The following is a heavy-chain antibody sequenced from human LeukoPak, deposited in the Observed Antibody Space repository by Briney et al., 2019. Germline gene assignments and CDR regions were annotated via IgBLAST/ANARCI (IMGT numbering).Heavy chain of an antibody. J-gene: IGHJ5*02. V-gene: IGHV1-8*02. CDR3: ARGDLNYYDSSGYYP. Sequence: ASVKVSCKASGYTFTDYFLHWVRQAPGQGLEWMGWMNPNSGNTGYAQKFQGRVTMTRNTSISTAYMELSSLRSEDTAVYYCARGDLNYYDSSGYYPWGQGTLVTVSS. D-gene: IGHD3-22*01. CDR1: GYTFTDYF. CDR2: MNPNSGNT.